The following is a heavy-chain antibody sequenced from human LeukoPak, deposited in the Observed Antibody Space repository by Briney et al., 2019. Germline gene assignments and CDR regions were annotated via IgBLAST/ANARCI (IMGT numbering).Heavy chain of an antibody. V-gene: IGHV3-30*04. D-gene: IGHD5-18*01. Sequence: PGGSLRLSCAASGFTFSSYAMHWVRQAPGKGLEWVAVISYDGSNKYYADSVKGRFTISGDNSKNTLYLQMNSLRAEDTAVYYCAREGNALRGYSYGYWGQGTLVTVSS. CDR2: ISYDGSNK. J-gene: IGHJ4*02. CDR1: GFTFSSYA. CDR3: AREGNALRGYSYGY.